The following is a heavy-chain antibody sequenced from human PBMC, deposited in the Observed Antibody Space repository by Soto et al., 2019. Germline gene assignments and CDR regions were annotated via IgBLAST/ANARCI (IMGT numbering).Heavy chain of an antibody. D-gene: IGHD3-16*01. Sequence: GASVKVSCKASGGTFSSYAISWVRQAPGQGLEWMGGIIPIFGTANYAQKFQGRVTITADESTSTAYMELSSLRSEDTAVYYCARGPGGTPTWTPFDYWGQGTLVTVSS. CDR2: IIPIFGTA. CDR1: GGTFSSYA. V-gene: IGHV1-69*13. CDR3: ARGPGGTPTWTPFDY. J-gene: IGHJ4*02.